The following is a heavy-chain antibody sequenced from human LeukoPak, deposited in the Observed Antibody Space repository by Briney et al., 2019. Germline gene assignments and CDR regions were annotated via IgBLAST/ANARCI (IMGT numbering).Heavy chain of an antibody. CDR1: GYTFTGYY. J-gene: IGHJ4*02. Sequence: ASVKVSCKASGYTFTGYYMHWVRQAPGQGLEWMGWINPNSGGTNYAQKFQGRVTMTRDTSISTAYMELSRLRSDDTAVYYCARGGLRVAGTYGPTEPYDHWGQGTLVTVSS. V-gene: IGHV1-2*02. CDR3: ARGGLRVAGTYGPTEPYDH. D-gene: IGHD6-19*01. CDR2: INPNSGGT.